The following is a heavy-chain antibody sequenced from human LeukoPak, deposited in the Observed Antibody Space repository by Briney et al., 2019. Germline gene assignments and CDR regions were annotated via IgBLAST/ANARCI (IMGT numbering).Heavy chain of an antibody. Sequence: SETESLTCTVSGGSLSTDYWSWIRQPAGKGLEWIGRISSSGRTNYNPSLKSRVTVSVGTSKNQFSLRLSSVTAADTAVYYCAGAPYCDHFNYWGQGTLVTVSS. D-gene: IGHD2-21*01. CDR2: ISSSGRT. CDR3: AGAPYCDHFNY. V-gene: IGHV4-4*07. J-gene: IGHJ4*02. CDR1: GGSLSTDY.